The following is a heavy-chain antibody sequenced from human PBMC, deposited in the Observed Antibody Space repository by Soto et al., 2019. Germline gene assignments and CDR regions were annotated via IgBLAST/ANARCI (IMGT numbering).Heavy chain of an antibody. CDR2: FNPTSGST. D-gene: IGHD6-13*01. Sequence: QVQLVQSGAEVKKPGASVKLSCKASGYTFINYYMHWVRQAPGQGLEWMGIFNPTSGSTNYAQKFQGRVTLTMDTSTRTVYMELSSLRFDDTAGYYCARDLAAGDYWGQGTLVTVSS. CDR3: ARDLAAGDY. CDR1: GYTFINYY. J-gene: IGHJ4*02. V-gene: IGHV1-46*01.